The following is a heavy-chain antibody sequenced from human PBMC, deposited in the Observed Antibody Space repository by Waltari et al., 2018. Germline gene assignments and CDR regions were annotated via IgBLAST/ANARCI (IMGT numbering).Heavy chain of an antibody. D-gene: IGHD5-18*01. CDR3: ARGGRIQLGLLGQNWFDP. V-gene: IGHV1-69*01. Sequence: QVQLVQSGAEVKKPGSSVKVSCKASGGTFSSYAISWVRQAPGQGLEWMGGIIPSFGTANYAQKCQGRVTITADESTSTAYMELSSLRSEDTAVYYCARGGRIQLGLLGQNWFDPWGQGTLVTVSS. J-gene: IGHJ5*02. CDR1: GGTFSSYA. CDR2: IIPSFGTA.